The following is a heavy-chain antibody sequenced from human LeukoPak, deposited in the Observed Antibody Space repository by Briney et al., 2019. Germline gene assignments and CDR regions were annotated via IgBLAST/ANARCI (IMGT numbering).Heavy chain of an antibody. CDR1: GYTFTSYG. Sequence: ASVKVSCKASGYTFTSYGISWVRQAPGQGLEWMGWISAYNGNTNYAQKLQGRVTMTTDSSTSTAYMELRSLRSDDTAVYYCARERNRIAARWFDPWGQGTLVTVSS. V-gene: IGHV1-18*01. CDR2: ISAYNGNT. D-gene: IGHD6-6*01. J-gene: IGHJ5*02. CDR3: ARERNRIAARWFDP.